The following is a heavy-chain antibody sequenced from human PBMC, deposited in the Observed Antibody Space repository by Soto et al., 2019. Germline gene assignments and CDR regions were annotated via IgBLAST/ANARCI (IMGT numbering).Heavy chain of an antibody. Sequence: GGFLRLSCAASGLTFSSYGMHWVRQAPGKGLEWVAVISYDGSNKYYADSVKGRFTISRDNSKNTLYLQMNSLRAEDTAVYYCASTHRSVGASFDYWGQGTLVTVSS. CDR1: GLTFSSYG. V-gene: IGHV3-30*03. J-gene: IGHJ4*02. D-gene: IGHD1-26*01. CDR2: ISYDGSNK. CDR3: ASTHRSVGASFDY.